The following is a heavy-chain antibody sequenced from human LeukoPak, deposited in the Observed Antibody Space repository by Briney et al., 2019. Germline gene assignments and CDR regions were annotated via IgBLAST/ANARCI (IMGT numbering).Heavy chain of an antibody. Sequence: SETLSLTCAVYGGSFSGYYWSWIRQPPGKGLEWIGEINHSGSTNYNPSLKSRVTISVDTSKNRFSLKLSSVTAADTAVYYCARGSGYYDILTGYYTNWFDPWGQGTLVTVSS. V-gene: IGHV4-34*01. D-gene: IGHD3-9*01. J-gene: IGHJ5*02. CDR1: GGSFSGYY. CDR3: ARGSGYYDILTGYYTNWFDP. CDR2: INHSGST.